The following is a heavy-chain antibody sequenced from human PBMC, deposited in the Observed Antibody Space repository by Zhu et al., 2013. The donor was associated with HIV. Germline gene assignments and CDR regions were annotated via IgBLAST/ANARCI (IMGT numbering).Heavy chain of an antibody. D-gene: IGHD3-10*01. V-gene: IGHV1-24*01. CDR3: AKGEGKSFGEFYRFDP. CDR2: FDPEDGET. J-gene: IGHJ5*02. CDR1: GYSFIGLS. Sequence: QVHLVQSGAEVKKPGASVKVSCRVSGYSFIGLSIHWVRQAPGKGLEWLGGFDPEDGETIYAQKFQGRIIMTEDTSTDMAYMELRSLRFEDTAVYYCAKGEGKSFGEFYRFDPWGQGTQITVS.